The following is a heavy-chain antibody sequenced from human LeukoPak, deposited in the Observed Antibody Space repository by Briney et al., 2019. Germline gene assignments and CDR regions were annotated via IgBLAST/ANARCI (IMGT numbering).Heavy chain of an antibody. Sequence: GGSLRLSCAASRFTFSNFDMHWVRQAPSKGLEWVTFIRFDGSNEYYADSVRGRFTISRDNSKNTLYLQMSSLRPEDTAVYYCARQIGVSIDYWGQGTLVTVSS. CDR3: ARQIGVSIDY. CDR2: IRFDGSNE. D-gene: IGHD5/OR15-5a*01. J-gene: IGHJ4*02. CDR1: RFTFSNFD. V-gene: IGHV3-30*02.